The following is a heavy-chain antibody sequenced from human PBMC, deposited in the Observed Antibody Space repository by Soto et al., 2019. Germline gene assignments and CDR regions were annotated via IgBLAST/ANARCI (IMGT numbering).Heavy chain of an antibody. Sequence: SETLSLTCAVSSGSISSSNWWSWVRQPPGKGLEWIGEIYHSGSTNYNPSLKSRVTISVDKSKNQFSLKLSSVTAADTAVYYCARRTVIPRSPFDYWGQGTLVTVSS. CDR2: IYHSGST. CDR3: ARRTVIPRSPFDY. J-gene: IGHJ4*02. D-gene: IGHD4-17*01. V-gene: IGHV4-4*02. CDR1: SGSISSSNW.